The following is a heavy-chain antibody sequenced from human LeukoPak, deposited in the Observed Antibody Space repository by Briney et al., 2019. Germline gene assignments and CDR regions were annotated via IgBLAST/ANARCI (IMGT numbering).Heavy chain of an antibody. CDR1: GFTFSGYW. J-gene: IGHJ5*02. V-gene: IGHV3-74*01. Sequence: GGSLRLSCAASGFTFSGYWMHWVRQTPEKGLVWFSRINSDGSDTSYADSVKGRFTISRDNAKDTLYLQMNSLRAEDTAVYYCTRDDYCTDGACGFDPWGQGTLVTVSS. D-gene: IGHD2-8*01. CDR2: INSDGSDT. CDR3: TRDDYCTDGACGFDP.